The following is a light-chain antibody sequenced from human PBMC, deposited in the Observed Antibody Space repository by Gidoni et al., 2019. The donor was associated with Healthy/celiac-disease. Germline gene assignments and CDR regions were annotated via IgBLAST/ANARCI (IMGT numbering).Light chain of an antibody. CDR2: QAL. V-gene: IGKV1-5*03. Sequence: DIQMTQSPSTLSASVGDRVTITCRASQSISSGLAWYKQKQGKDPKLLIYQALSLESGVPSRFSGIGSGTEFTLTISRLQPDDFATYYGQKYNSYASFGGGTKVEIK. J-gene: IGKJ4*01. CDR1: QSISSG. CDR3: QKYNSYAS.